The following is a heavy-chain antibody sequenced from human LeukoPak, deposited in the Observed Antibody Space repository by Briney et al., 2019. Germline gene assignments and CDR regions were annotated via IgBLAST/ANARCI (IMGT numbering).Heavy chain of an antibody. CDR3: ARDRCSSISCSLHDAFDI. CDR2: IIPIFGTA. D-gene: IGHD2-2*01. V-gene: IGHV1-69*13. Sequence: SVKVSCKASGGTFSSYAISWVRQAPGQGLEWMGGIIPIFGTANYAQKFQGRVTITADESTSTAYMELSSLRSEDTAVYYCARDRCSSISCSLHDAFDIWGQGTMVTVSS. J-gene: IGHJ3*02. CDR1: GGTFSSYA.